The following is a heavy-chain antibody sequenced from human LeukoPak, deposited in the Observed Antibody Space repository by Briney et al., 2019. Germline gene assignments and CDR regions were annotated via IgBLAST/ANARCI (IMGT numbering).Heavy chain of an antibody. D-gene: IGHD4-23*01. CDR2: INPDGSAT. J-gene: IGHJ3*02. CDR3: ARGVLGYGRNDAFDI. CDR1: GFTFRSDW. V-gene: IGHV3-7*01. Sequence: GGSLRLSCAASGFTFRSDWMSWVRQSPEKGLEWAANINPDGSATYYVDSVKGRFIISRDNTKSSLYLQMNSLRAEDTAVYYCARGVLGYGRNDAFDIWGQGTMVTVSS.